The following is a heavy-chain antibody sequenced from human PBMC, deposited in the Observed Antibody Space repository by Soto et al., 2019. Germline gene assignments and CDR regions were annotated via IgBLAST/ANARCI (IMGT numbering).Heavy chain of an antibody. J-gene: IGHJ5*02. D-gene: IGHD3-10*01. CDR3: ARDRATMVRGVIPRWFDP. V-gene: IGHV4-34*01. Sequence: QVQLQQWGAGLLKPSETLSLTCAVYGGSFSGYYWSWIRQPPGKGLEWIGEINHSGSTNYNPSLKSRFTISVDTSKNQFSLKLSSVTAADTAVYYCARDRATMVRGVIPRWFDPWGQGTLVTVSS. CDR1: GGSFSGYY. CDR2: INHSGST.